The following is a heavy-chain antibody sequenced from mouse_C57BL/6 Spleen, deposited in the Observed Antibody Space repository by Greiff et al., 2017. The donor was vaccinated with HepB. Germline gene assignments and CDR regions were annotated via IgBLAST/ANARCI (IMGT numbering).Heavy chain of an antibody. Sequence: VMLVESGAELAKPGASVKLSCKASGYTFTSYWMHWVKQRPGQGLEWIGYINPSSGYTKYNQKFKDKATLTADKSSSTAYMQLSSLTYEDSAVYYCARDYYGSSPYWYFDVWGTGTTVTVSS. CDR1: GYTFTSYW. J-gene: IGHJ1*03. CDR3: ARDYYGSSPYWYFDV. D-gene: IGHD1-1*01. V-gene: IGHV1-7*01. CDR2: INPSSGYT.